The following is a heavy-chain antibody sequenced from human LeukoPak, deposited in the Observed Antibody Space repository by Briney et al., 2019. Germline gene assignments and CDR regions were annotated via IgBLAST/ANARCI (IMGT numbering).Heavy chain of an antibody. Sequence: GASVKVSCKASGGTFSSYAISWVRQAPGRGLEWMGGIIPIFGTANYAQKFQGRVTTTSDESTSTAYMELSSLRSEDTAVYYCARAVDTAMVSYYYYGMDVWGQGTTVTVSS. V-gene: IGHV1-69*01. D-gene: IGHD5-18*01. J-gene: IGHJ6*02. CDR1: GGTFSSYA. CDR2: IIPIFGTA. CDR3: ARAVDTAMVSYYYYGMDV.